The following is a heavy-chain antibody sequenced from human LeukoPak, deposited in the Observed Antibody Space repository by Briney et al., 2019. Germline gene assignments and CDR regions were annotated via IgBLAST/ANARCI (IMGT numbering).Heavy chain of an antibody. CDR1: GYTFTDHY. V-gene: IGHV1-2*02. Sequence: ASVKVSCKASGYTFTDHYIHWVRQAPGQGFEWMGWINPNSGGTNYSQKFKSRVTMTRDTSISTAYMELTRLTSDDSAVYYCARDWDSPFDYWGQGTLVTVSS. CDR3: ARDWDSPFDY. D-gene: IGHD1-26*01. J-gene: IGHJ4*02. CDR2: INPNSGGT.